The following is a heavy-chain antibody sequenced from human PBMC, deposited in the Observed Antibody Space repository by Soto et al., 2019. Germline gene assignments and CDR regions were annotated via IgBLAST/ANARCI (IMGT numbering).Heavy chain of an antibody. CDR1: GFTFSIYG. J-gene: IGHJ4*02. Sequence: QVQLVESGGGVVQPGRSLRLSCAASGFTFSIYGMHWVRQAPGKGLEWVAVISYDGSNKYYADSVKGRFTISRDNSKNSLYLQMNSLRGEDRDVYYCAKETVEYYFDYWGQGTLVTVSS. CDR2: ISYDGSNK. D-gene: IGHD3-3*01. CDR3: AKETVEYYFDY. V-gene: IGHV3-30*18.